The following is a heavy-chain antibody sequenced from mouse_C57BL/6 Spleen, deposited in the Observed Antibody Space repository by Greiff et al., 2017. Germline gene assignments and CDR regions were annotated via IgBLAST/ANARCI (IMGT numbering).Heavy chain of an antibody. Sequence: DVKLVESGGGLVQPGGSLKLSCAASGFTFSDYYMYWVRQTPEKRLEWVAYISNGGGSTYYPDTVKGRFTISRDNAKNTQYLQMSRLKSEDTAMYYCARQDGYYWYFDVWGTGTTVTVSS. J-gene: IGHJ1*03. D-gene: IGHD2-3*01. CDR2: ISNGGGST. V-gene: IGHV5-12*01. CDR1: GFTFSDYY. CDR3: ARQDGYYWYFDV.